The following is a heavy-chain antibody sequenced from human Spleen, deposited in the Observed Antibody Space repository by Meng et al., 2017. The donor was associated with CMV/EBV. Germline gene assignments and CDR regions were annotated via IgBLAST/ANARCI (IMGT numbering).Heavy chain of an antibody. V-gene: IGHV3-21*04. CDR3: AKASARLPAPDY. D-gene: IGHD2-2*01. Sequence: GESLKISCAASGFTFSSYTMKWVRQAPGKGLEWVSCISGRTYIYRADSVKGRFTISRDNAKNSLSLQMNSLRAEDTAIYYCAKASARLPAPDYWGQGTLVTVSS. J-gene: IGHJ4*02. CDR1: GFTFSSYT. CDR2: ISGRTYI.